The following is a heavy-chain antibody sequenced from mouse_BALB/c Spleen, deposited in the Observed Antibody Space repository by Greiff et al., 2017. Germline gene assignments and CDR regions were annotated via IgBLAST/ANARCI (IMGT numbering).Heavy chain of an antibody. CDR2: INSNGGST. CDR3: ARHDYGNLFAY. D-gene: IGHD2-1*01. J-gene: IGHJ3*01. Sequence: DVQLVESGGGLVKLGGSLKLSCAASGFTFSSYYMSWVRQTPEKRLELVAAINSNGGSTYYPDTVKGRFTISRDNAKNTLYLQMSSLKSEDTALYYCARHDYGNLFAYWGQGTLVTVSA. CDR1: GFTFSSYY. V-gene: IGHV5-6-2*01.